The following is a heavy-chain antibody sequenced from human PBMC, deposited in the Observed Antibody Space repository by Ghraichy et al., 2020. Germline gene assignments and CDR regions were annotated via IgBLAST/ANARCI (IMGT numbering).Heavy chain of an antibody. V-gene: IGHV1-18*04. J-gene: IGHJ4*02. D-gene: IGHD3-10*01. CDR2: ISGYNGNT. CDR3: ARDVLSPYYYGSGSYYNPNDY. CDR1: GYTFTNHR. Sequence: ASVKVSCKTSGYTFTNHRISWMRQAPGQGLEWMGWISGYNGNTNYAQKVQGRVTMTTDTSTSRAFMELRSLRSDDTAVYYCARDVLSPYYYGSGSYYNPNDYWGQGTLVTVSS.